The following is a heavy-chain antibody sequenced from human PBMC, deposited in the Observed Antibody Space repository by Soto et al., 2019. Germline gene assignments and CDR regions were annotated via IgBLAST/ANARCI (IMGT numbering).Heavy chain of an antibody. V-gene: IGHV3-48*01. D-gene: IGHD2-2*01. J-gene: IGHJ4*02. CDR2: ISSSSSTI. CDR1: GFTFSSYS. Sequence: GGSLRLSCAASGFTFSSYSMNWVRQAPGKGLEWVSYISSSSSTIYYADSVKGRFTISRDNAKNSLYLQMNSLRAEDTAVYYCARILGYCSSTSCYSDYWGQGTLVTVSS. CDR3: ARILGYCSSTSCYSDY.